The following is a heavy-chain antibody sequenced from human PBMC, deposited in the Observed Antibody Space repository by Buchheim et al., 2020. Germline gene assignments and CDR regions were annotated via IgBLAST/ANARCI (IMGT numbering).Heavy chain of an antibody. D-gene: IGHD5-18*01. J-gene: IGHJ6*02. CDR1: GFTFSSYA. V-gene: IGHV3-30-3*01. Sequence: QVQLVESGGGVVQPGRSLRLSCAASGFTFSSYAMHWVRQAPGKGLEWVAVISYDGSNKYYADSVKGRFTISRDNSKKTLYLQMNSLRAEDTAVYYCAREETAMVTYYYYGMDVWGQGTT. CDR2: ISYDGSNK. CDR3: AREETAMVTYYYYGMDV.